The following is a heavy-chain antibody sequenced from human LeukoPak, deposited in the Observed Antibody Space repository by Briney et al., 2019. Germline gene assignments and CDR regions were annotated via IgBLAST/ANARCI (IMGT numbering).Heavy chain of an antibody. V-gene: IGHV3-23*01. D-gene: IGHD6-19*01. Sequence: GGSLRLSCADSGFTFSSYAMSWVRQAPGKGLEWVSAISGSGGSTYYADSVKGRFTISRDNSKNTLYLQMNSLRAEDTAVYYCAKGSQWLITFFDYWGQGTLVTVSS. CDR2: ISGSGGST. J-gene: IGHJ4*02. CDR1: GFTFSSYA. CDR3: AKGSQWLITFFDY.